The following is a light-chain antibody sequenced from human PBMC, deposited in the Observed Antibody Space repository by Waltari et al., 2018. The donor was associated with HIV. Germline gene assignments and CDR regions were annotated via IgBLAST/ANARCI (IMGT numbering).Light chain of an antibody. J-gene: IGLJ3*02. V-gene: IGLV1-47*01. Sequence: QSVLTQPPSASGTPGQRVTISCSGRSSNIGSNYVYRHQQLPGTAPKLLIYRNNQRPSGVPDRFSGSKSGTSASLAISGLRSEDEADYYCAAWDDSLSGLHWVFGGGTKLTVL. CDR1: SSNIGSNY. CDR2: RNN. CDR3: AAWDDSLSGLHWV.